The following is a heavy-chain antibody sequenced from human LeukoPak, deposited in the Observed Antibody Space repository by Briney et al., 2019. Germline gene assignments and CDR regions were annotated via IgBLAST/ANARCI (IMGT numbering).Heavy chain of an antibody. CDR2: ISGSGGST. CDR3: AKMPAYYYDSSGYAFHFAY. J-gene: IGHJ4*01. D-gene: IGHD3-22*01. Sequence: GGSLRLSCAASAFTFATYAMSWVRQAPGKGLEWVSSISGSGGSTHYADSVRGRFTISRDNSKSTLYLQMNSLRAEDTAIYYCAKMPAYYYDSSGYAFHFAYWGQGTLVTVSS. V-gene: IGHV3-23*01. CDR1: AFTFATYA.